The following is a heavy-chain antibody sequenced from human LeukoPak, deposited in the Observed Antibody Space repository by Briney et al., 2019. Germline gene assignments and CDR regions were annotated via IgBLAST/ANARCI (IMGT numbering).Heavy chain of an antibody. V-gene: IGHV3-53*01. CDR2: IYSSVT. D-gene: IGHD3-22*01. CDR1: GFTISSNS. Sequence: PGGSLRLSCAASGFTISSNSMSWVRQAPGKGLEWVSFIYSSVTHYSDSVKGRFTISRDNSKNTLFLQMNSLRAEDTAVYYCARAPTYYYDSSGPILLAHFYMDVWGRGTTVTVSS. CDR3: ARAPTYYYDSSGPILLAHFYMDV. J-gene: IGHJ6*03.